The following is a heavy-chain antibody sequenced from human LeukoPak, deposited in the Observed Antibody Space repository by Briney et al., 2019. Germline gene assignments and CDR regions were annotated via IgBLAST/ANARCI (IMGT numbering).Heavy chain of an antibody. CDR3: ARARDPTSEIVLMVYAQNNWFDP. CDR1: GGSISSYY. D-gene: IGHD2-8*01. Sequence: SETLSLTCTVSGGSISSYYWGWIRQPPGKGLEWIGSIYHSGSTYYNPSLKSRVTISVDTSKNQFSLKLSSVTAADTAVYYCARARDPTSEIVLMVYAQNNWFDPWGQGTLVTVSS. CDR2: IYHSGST. V-gene: IGHV4-38-2*02. J-gene: IGHJ5*02.